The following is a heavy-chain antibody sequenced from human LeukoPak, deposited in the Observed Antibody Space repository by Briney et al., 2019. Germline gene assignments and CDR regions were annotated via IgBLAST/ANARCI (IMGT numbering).Heavy chain of an antibody. CDR3: ARRDSSGYYYYFDY. CDR2: IYYSGST. V-gene: IGHV4-59*08. Sequence: SETLSLTCTVSGGSISSYYWSWIRQPPGKGLEWIGYIYYSGSTNYNPSLKSRVTISVDTSKNQFSLKLSSVTAADTAVYYCARRDSSGYYYYFDYWGQGTLVTVSS. CDR1: GGSISSYY. D-gene: IGHD3-22*01. J-gene: IGHJ4*02.